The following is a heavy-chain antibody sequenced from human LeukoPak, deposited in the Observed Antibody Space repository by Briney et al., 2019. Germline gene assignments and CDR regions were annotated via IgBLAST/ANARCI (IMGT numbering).Heavy chain of an antibody. D-gene: IGHD3-22*01. Sequence: GGSLRLSCAASGFTFSSYSMNWVRQAPGKGLEWVSSISSSNSYIYYADSVKGRFTISRDNAKNSLYLQMNSLRAEDTAVYYCAREGDYYDSSGYSPDAFDIWGQGTMVTVSS. CDR3: AREGDYYDSSGYSPDAFDI. CDR1: GFTFSSYS. J-gene: IGHJ3*02. V-gene: IGHV3-21*01. CDR2: ISSSNSYI.